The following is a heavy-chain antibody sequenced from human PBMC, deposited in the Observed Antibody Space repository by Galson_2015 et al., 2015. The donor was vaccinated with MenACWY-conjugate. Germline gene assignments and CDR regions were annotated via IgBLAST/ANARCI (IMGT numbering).Heavy chain of an antibody. Sequence: SLRLSCAASGFTFSTYWMHWVRQAPGKGLVWVSRINSDGRSTSYADSVKGRFTISRDNAKNTLYLQMNSLRAEDTAVYYCARLGGNYRTTSDFDYWGHGTLVIVFS. CDR3: ARLGGNYRTTSDFDY. CDR1: GFTFSTYW. J-gene: IGHJ4*01. CDR2: INSDGRST. D-gene: IGHD1-26*01. V-gene: IGHV3-74*01.